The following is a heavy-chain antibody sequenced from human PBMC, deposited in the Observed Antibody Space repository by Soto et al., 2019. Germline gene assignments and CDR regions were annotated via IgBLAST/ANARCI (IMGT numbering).Heavy chain of an antibody. Sequence: GGSLRLSCAASGFIFSSYDMHWVRHVIGKGLEWVAVIDTKGDTYYPGSVKGRFTISRENVESSVYLQMNSLRAEDTALYYCARGDPLNYGIYPYYYYFGMDVWGQGTTVTVSS. CDR2: IDTKGDT. J-gene: IGHJ6*02. CDR3: ARGDPLNYGIYPYYYYFGMDV. CDR1: GFIFSSYD. D-gene: IGHD3-9*01. V-gene: IGHV3-13*01.